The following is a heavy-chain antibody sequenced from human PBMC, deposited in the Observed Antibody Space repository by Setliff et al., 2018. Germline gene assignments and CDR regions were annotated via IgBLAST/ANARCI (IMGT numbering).Heavy chain of an antibody. CDR1: GYTFATYG. CDR2: ISPYNSNT. CDR3: ARDLSTTVMTRSWYYFDY. V-gene: IGHV1-18*01. D-gene: IGHD4-17*01. J-gene: IGHJ4*02. Sequence: ASVKVSCKASGYTFATYGISWVRQAPGQGLEWMGWISPYNSNTNYAQNFQGRVTMTTDTSTSTAYMELRSLRSGDTAMYYCARDLSTTVMTRSWYYFDYWGQGTLVTV.